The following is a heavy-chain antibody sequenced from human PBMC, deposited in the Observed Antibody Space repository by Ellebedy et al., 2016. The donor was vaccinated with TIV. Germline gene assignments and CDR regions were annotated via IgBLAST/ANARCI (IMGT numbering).Heavy chain of an antibody. CDR3: AKYGGYDNRGNYFDH. Sequence: MPSETLSLTCAVSGGSISSNNSGSWVRPPPGKELEWNEEIYHSGSTNYNPSLNSRVTISVDKSKHQFSLKLSSVTAADTAMYYCAKYGGYDNRGNYFDHWGQGTLVTVSS. D-gene: IGHD5-12*01. CDR2: IYHSGST. CDR1: GGSISSNNS. V-gene: IGHV4-4*02. J-gene: IGHJ4*02.